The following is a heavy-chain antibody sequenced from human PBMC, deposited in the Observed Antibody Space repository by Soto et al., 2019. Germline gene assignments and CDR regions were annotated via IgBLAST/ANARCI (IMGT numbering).Heavy chain of an antibody. Sequence: EVQLVESGGGLVQPGGSLRLSCAASGFTFSSYWMSWVRQAPGKGLEWVANIKQDGSEKYYVDSVKGRFTISRDNAKNSLYLQMNSLRAEDTAVYYCARELPFLEWLLSVQADTAFDYWGQGTLVTVSS. CDR1: GFTFSSYW. V-gene: IGHV3-7*01. D-gene: IGHD3-3*02. CDR3: ARELPFLEWLLSVQADTAFDY. J-gene: IGHJ4*02. CDR2: IKQDGSEK.